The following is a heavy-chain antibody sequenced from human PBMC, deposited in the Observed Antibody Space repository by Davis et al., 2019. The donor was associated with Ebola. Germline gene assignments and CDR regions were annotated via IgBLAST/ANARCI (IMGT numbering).Heavy chain of an antibody. CDR3: ARDRGLNWFDP. J-gene: IGHJ5*02. CDR2: IYSGGST. CDR1: GFTVSSNY. Sequence: PGGSLRLSFGASGFTVSSNYMSWVRQAPGKGLEWVSVIYSGGSTYYADSVKGRFTISRDNAKNSLYLQMNSLRAEDTAVYYCARDRGLNWFDPWGQGTLVTVSS. V-gene: IGHV3-53*01. D-gene: IGHD3-10*01.